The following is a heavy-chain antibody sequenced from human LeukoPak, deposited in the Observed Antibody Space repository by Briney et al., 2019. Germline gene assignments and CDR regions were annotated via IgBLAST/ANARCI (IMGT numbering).Heavy chain of an antibody. CDR2: ISYDGSNK. D-gene: IGHD6-19*01. V-gene: IGHV3-30-3*02. J-gene: IGHJ4*02. Sequence: PGRSLRLSCAASGFTFSSYAMHWVCQAPGKGLEWMAVISYDGSNKYYADSVKGRFTISRDNSKNTLYLQMNSLRAEDTAVYYCAKNGAPIAVAGYDYWGQGTLVTVSS. CDR3: AKNGAPIAVAGYDY. CDR1: GFTFSSYA.